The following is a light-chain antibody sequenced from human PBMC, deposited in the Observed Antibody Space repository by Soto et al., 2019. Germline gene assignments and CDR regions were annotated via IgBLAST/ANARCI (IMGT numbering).Light chain of an antibody. Sequence: QSALTQPPSASGSPGQSVTISCTGTSSDVGGYNYVSWYQQHPGKAPKLMIYEVSKRPSGVPDRFSGSKSGNTASLTVSGLQAEDEADYYCSSYEGSNNPRVFGTGTKVT. CDR2: EVS. CDR1: SSDVGGYNY. V-gene: IGLV2-8*01. CDR3: SSYEGSNNPRV. J-gene: IGLJ1*01.